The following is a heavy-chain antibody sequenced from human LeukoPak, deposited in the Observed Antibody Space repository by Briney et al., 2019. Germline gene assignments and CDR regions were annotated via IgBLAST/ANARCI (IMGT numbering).Heavy chain of an antibody. CDR3: VRADEYDSAGFYYNRLDA. CDR1: GFTLRNYW. CDR2: IYRDGSVT. J-gene: IGHJ5*02. V-gene: IGHV3-7*01. Sequence: GGSLRLTCAASGFTLRNYWMNWVSQAPGKGLEWVANIYRDGSVTCYEYSVKGRFTISRDNAKNSLYLEMNSLRAEDTAVYFCVRADEYDSAGFYYNRLDACGQGTLVTVSS. D-gene: IGHD3-22*01.